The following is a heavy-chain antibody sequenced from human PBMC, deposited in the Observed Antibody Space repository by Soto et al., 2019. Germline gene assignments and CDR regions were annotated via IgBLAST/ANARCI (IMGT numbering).Heavy chain of an antibody. CDR3: ARQIYDSDTGPNFQYYFDS. V-gene: IGHV5-10-1*01. J-gene: IGHJ4*02. CDR2: IDPSDSQT. CDR1: GYSFAGYW. D-gene: IGHD3-22*01. Sequence: GESLKISCKGSGYSFAGYWITWVRQKPGKGLEWMGRIDPSDSQTYYSPSFRGHVTISVTKSITTVFLQWSSLRASDTTMYYCARQIYDSDTGPNFQYYFDSWGQGTPVTVSS.